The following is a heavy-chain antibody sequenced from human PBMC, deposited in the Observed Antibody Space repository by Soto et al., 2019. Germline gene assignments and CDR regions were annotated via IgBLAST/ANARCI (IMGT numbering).Heavy chain of an antibody. CDR2: ISYDGSNK. D-gene: IGHD2-2*01. CDR3: AKDRVVVPAAIGPVDY. V-gene: IGHV3-30*18. J-gene: IGHJ4*02. Sequence: PGGSLRLSCAASGFTFSSYGMHWVRQAPGKGLEWVAVISYDGSNKYYADSVKGRFTISRDNSKNTLYLQMNSLRAEDTDVYYCAKDRVVVPAAIGPVDYWGQGT. CDR1: GFTFSSYG.